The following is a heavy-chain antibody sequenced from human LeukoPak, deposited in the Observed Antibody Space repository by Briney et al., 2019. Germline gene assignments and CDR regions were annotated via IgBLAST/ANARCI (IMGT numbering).Heavy chain of an antibody. J-gene: IGHJ4*02. CDR1: GFTFSSSA. CDR2: ISGGGSVT. D-gene: IGHD1-26*01. V-gene: IGHV3-23*01. Sequence: GGSLRLSCEASGFTFSSSAMSWVRQGPGKGLEWVSVISGGGSVTFYANSVKGRFTISRDNSKITLYLQMNSLRAEDTAVYYCATGAGGARALDYWGQGTLVTVSS. CDR3: ATGAGGARALDY.